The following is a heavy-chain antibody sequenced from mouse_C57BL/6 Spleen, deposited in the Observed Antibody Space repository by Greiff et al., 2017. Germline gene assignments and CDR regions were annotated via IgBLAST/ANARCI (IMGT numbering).Heavy chain of an antibody. CDR3: AIYYYGPSYFDY. V-gene: IGHV1-26*01. D-gene: IGHD1-1*01. J-gene: IGHJ2*01. CDR2: INPNNGGT. CDR1: GYTFTDYY. Sequence: VQLQQSGPELVKPGASVKISCKASGYTFTDYYMNWVKQSHGKSLEWIGDINPNNGGTSYNQKFKGKATLTVDKSSSTAYMELRSLTSEDSAVYYCAIYYYGPSYFDYWGQGTTLTVSS.